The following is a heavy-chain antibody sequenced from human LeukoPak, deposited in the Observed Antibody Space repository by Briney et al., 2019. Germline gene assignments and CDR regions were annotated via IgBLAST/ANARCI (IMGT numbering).Heavy chain of an antibody. D-gene: IGHD3-16*01. CDR2: IYYSGCT. V-gene: IGHV4-39*01. Sequence: SETLSLTCTVSGGSISGSSYYWGWIRQPPGEGLEWIGSIYYSGCTYYNPSLKSRVTISVDTSKNQFSLKLNSVTATDTAVYYCARRYGPWGQGTLVTVSS. J-gene: IGHJ4*02. CDR1: GGSISGSSYY. CDR3: ARRYGP.